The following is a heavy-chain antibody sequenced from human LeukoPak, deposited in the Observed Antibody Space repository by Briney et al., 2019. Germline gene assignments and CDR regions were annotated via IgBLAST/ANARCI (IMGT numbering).Heavy chain of an antibody. D-gene: IGHD3-22*01. J-gene: IGHJ4*02. CDR3: AEEVSYNDSSTYYYY. CDR1: GFTFSSYA. V-gene: IGHV3-30-3*01. Sequence: GGSLRLSCSAAGFTFSSYAMHWDRQAPGKGLEWVADISYDGSNKYYADSVKGRFIISRDNSKNKLYLQMNSLRAEDTAVYYCAEEVSYNDSSTYYYYWGQGALVTVSS. CDR2: ISYDGSNK.